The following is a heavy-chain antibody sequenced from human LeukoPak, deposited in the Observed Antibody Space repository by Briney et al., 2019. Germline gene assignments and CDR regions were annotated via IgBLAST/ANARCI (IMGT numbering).Heavy chain of an antibody. Sequence: GGSLRLSCAASGFTFSSYSMNWVRQAPGKGLEWVSSISSNSSYIYYADSVKGRFTISRDNAKNSLYLQMNSLRAEDTAVYYCARAGRPGYYYMDVWGKGTTVTVSS. CDR2: ISSNSSYI. CDR3: ARAGRPGYYYMDV. J-gene: IGHJ6*03. D-gene: IGHD1-14*01. CDR1: GFTFSSYS. V-gene: IGHV3-21*01.